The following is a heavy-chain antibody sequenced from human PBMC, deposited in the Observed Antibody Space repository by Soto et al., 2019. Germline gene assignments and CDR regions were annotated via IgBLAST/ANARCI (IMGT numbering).Heavy chain of an antibody. CDR1: GFPFSSYV. CDR2: ISGGGSNT. Sequence: GGSLRLSCAASGFPFSSYVMSWVRQAPGKGLEWVSGISGGGSNTFYADSVKGRFTISRDNSKNTLLLQMNSLGAEDTAVYYCAKDSNKYSSSLRGRYFDHWGQGIGVTVSS. CDR3: AKDSNKYSSSLRGRYFDH. V-gene: IGHV3-23*01. J-gene: IGHJ4*02. D-gene: IGHD4-4*01.